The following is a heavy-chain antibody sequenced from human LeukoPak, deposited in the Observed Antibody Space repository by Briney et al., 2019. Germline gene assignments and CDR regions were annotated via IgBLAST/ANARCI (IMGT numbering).Heavy chain of an antibody. Sequence: SVKVSCKASGGTFSSYAISWVRQAPGQGLEWMGGIIPIFGTANYAQKFPGRVTITADESTSTAYMELSSLRSEDTAVYYCAKGDFWSGYYFYYYYMDVWGKGTTVTVSS. CDR3: AKGDFWSGYYFYYYYMDV. J-gene: IGHJ6*03. CDR2: IIPIFGTA. D-gene: IGHD3-3*01. V-gene: IGHV1-69*01. CDR1: GGTFSSYA.